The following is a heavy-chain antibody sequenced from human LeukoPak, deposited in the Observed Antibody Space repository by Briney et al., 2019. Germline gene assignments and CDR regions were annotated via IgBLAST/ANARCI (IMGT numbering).Heavy chain of an antibody. CDR2: IYYSGST. V-gene: IGHV4-31*03. J-gene: IGHJ4*02. CDR1: GGSISSGGYY. CDR3: ASASPYYFDY. Sequence: PSETLSLTCTVSGGSISSGGYYWSWLRQHPGKGLEWIGYIYYSGSTYYNPSLKSRVTISVDTSKNQFSLKLSSVTAADTAVYYCASASPYYFDYWGQGTLVTVSS.